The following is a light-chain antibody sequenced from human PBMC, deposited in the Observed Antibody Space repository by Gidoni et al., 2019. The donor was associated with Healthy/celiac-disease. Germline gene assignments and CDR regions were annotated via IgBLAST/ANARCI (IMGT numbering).Light chain of an antibody. CDR2: GKN. Sequence: SSELTHDPAVSVALGQTVRITCQGDSLRSYYASWYQQKPGQAPVLVIYGKNNRPSGIPDRFSGSSSGNTASLTITGAQAEDEADYYCNSRDSSGNHSDWVFGGGTKLTVL. CDR3: NSRDSSGNHSDWV. V-gene: IGLV3-19*01. CDR1: SLRSYY. J-gene: IGLJ3*02.